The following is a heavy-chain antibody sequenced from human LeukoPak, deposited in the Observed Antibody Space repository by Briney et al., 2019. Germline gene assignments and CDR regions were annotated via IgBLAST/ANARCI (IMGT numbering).Heavy chain of an antibody. J-gene: IGHJ6*03. D-gene: IGHD3-3*01. CDR1: GFTFSSYW. CDR3: ARFPRITIFGVVSSRYYYYMDV. Sequence: GGSLRLSCAASGFTFSSYWMSWVRQAPGKGLEWVANIKQDGSEKYYVDSVKGRFTISRDNAKNSLYLQMNSLRAEDTAVYYCARFPRITIFGVVSSRYYYYMDVWGKGTTVTVSS. CDR2: IKQDGSEK. V-gene: IGHV3-7*01.